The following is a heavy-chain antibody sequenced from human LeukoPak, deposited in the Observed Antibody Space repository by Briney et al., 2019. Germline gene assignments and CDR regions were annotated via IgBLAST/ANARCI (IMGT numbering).Heavy chain of an antibody. J-gene: IGHJ5*02. CDR2: IYYSGST. CDR1: GGSISSYY. CDR3: ARDRAPVTMIRGAPGGFDP. V-gene: IGHV4-59*01. D-gene: IGHD3-10*01. Sequence: PSETLSLTCTVSGGSISSYYWSWIRQPPGKGLEWIGYIYYSGSTNYNPSLKSRVTISVDASKNQFSLKLTSVSAADTAVYYCARDRAPVTMIRGAPGGFDPWGQGTLVTVSS.